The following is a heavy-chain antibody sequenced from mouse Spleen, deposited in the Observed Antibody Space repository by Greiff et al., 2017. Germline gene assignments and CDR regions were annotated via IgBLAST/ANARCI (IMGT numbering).Heavy chain of an antibody. Sequence: VKLMESGAELVKPGASVKLSCKASGYTFTSYWMHWVKQRPGQGLEWIGMIHPNSGSTNYNEKFKSKATLTVDKSSSTAYMQLSSLTSEDSAVYYCARGGCGYWGQGTTLTVSS. CDR1: GYTFTSYW. CDR3: ARGGCGY. J-gene: IGHJ2*01. V-gene: IGHV1-64*01. CDR2: IHPNSGST.